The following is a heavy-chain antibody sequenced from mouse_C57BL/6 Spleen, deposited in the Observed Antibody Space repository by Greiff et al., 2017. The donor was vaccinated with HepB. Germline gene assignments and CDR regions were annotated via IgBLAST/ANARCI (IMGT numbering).Heavy chain of an antibody. D-gene: IGHD2-1*01. V-gene: IGHV1-76*01. CDR3: ARDYGNYEVWFAY. Sequence: QVQLKQSGAELVRPGASVKLSCKASGYTFTDYYINWVKQRPGQGLEWIARIYPGSGNTYYNEKFKGKATLTAEKSSSTAYMQLSSLTSEDSAVYFCARDYGNYEVWFAYWGQGTLVTVSA. CDR1: GYTFTDYY. J-gene: IGHJ3*01. CDR2: IYPGSGNT.